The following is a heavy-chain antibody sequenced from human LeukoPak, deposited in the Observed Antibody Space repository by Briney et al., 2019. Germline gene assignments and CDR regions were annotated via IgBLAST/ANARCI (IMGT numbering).Heavy chain of an antibody. Sequence: PGGSLRLSCAASGFTFSSYAMHWVRQAPGKGLEWVAVISYDGSNKYYADSVKGRFTISRDNSKNTLYLQMNSLRAEDTAVYYCARTASYGDYVDYYYYYGMDVWGQGTTATVSS. CDR3: ARTASYGDYVDYYYYYGMDV. D-gene: IGHD4-17*01. CDR1: GFTFSSYA. J-gene: IGHJ6*02. V-gene: IGHV3-30-3*01. CDR2: ISYDGSNK.